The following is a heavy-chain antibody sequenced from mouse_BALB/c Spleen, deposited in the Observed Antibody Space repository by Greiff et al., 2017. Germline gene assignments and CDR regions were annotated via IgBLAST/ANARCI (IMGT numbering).Heavy chain of an antibody. D-gene: IGHD1-2*01. J-gene: IGHJ3*01. CDR3: ARSHYYGYDWFAY. V-gene: IGHV5-17*02. CDR2: ISSGSSTI. CDR1: GFTFSSFG. Sequence: EVQLVESGGGLVQPGGSRKLSCAASGFTFSSFGMHWVRQAPEKGLEWVAYISSGSSTIYYADTVKGRFTISRDNPKNTLFLQMTSLRSEDTAMYYCARSHYYGYDWFAYWGQGTLVTVSA.